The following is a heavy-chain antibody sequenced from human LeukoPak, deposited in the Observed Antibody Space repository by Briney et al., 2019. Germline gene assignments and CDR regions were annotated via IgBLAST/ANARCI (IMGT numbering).Heavy chain of an antibody. V-gene: IGHV1-2*02. CDR2: INPNSGGA. CDR1: GYTFTGYC. Sequence: ASVKVSCKASGYTFTGYCMHWVRQAPGQGLEWMGWINPNSGGANYAQKFQGRVTMTRDTSISTAYMELSRLRSDDTAVYYCAKLWFRARGDYWGQGTLVTVSS. J-gene: IGHJ4*02. CDR3: AKLWFRARGDY. D-gene: IGHD3-10*01.